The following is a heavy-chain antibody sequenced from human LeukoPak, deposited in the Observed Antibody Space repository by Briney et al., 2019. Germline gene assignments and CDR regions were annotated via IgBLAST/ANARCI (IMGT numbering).Heavy chain of an antibody. CDR2: IGGDGVA. V-gene: IGHV3-48*01. CDR1: GFTFSSYW. D-gene: IGHD2-2*02. CDR3: AKDRANWAIDD. Sequence: PGGSLRLSCAASGFTFSSYWMNWVRQAPGKGLEWVSYIGGDGVAFYADSVKGRFTMSKDDARKSLYLQMSSLRVEDTALYYCAKDRANWAIDDWGQGTQVTVSS. J-gene: IGHJ4*02.